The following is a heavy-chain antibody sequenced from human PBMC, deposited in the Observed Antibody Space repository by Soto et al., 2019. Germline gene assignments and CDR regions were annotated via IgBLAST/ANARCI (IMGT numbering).Heavy chain of an antibody. V-gene: IGHV3-15*01. D-gene: IGHD6-13*01. CDR3: ATEGIASRPPFDY. Sequence: LRLSCAASGFTFTNAWMSWVRQAPGKGLEWVDHIKSRADDGTTDYAAPLKGRFTISRDDSKNMLYLQMNSLKTEDTAVYFCATEGIASRPPFDYWGQGTLVTVSS. CDR2: IKSRADDGTT. CDR1: GFTFTNAW. J-gene: IGHJ4*02.